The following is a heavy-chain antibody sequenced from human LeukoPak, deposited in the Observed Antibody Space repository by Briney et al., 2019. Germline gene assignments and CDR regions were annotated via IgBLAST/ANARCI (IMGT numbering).Heavy chain of an antibody. V-gene: IGHV1-69*02. CDR1: GGTFSSYT. Sequence: SVKVSCKASGGTFSSYTISWVRQAPGQGLEWIGRIIPILGIANYAQKFQGRVTITADKSTSTAYMELSSLRSEDTAVYYCARSVGGGGGYYWGQGTLVTVSS. CDR2: IIPILGIA. J-gene: IGHJ4*02. D-gene: IGHD2-15*01. CDR3: ARSVGGGGGYY.